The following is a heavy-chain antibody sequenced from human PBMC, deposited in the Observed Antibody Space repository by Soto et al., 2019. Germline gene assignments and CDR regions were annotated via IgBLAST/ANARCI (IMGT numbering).Heavy chain of an antibody. CDR1: GFTFSSNW. CDR3: ARSIAAPGDY. CDR2: IKQDGTEK. Sequence: PGGSLRLSCAASGFTFSSNWMSWVRQAPGKGLEWVANIKQDGTEKFFVGSVKGRFTISRDNAKNSLYLQMNSLRAEDTAVYYCARSIAAPGDYWGRGTLVTVSS. V-gene: IGHV3-7*01. J-gene: IGHJ4*02. D-gene: IGHD6-13*01.